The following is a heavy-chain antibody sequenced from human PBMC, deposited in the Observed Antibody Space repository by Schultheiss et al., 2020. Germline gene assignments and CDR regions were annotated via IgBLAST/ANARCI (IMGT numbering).Heavy chain of an antibody. J-gene: IGHJ4*02. Sequence: GGSLRLSCAASGFTVSSNYMSWVRQAPGKGLEWVSVIYSCGSTYYADSVKGRFTISRDNSKNTLYLQMNSLRAEDTAVYYCARDVIGYSSGWEGGYFDYWGQGTLVTVSS. V-gene: IGHV3-66*03. CDR1: GFTVSSNY. CDR3: ARDVIGYSSGWEGGYFDY. D-gene: IGHD6-19*01. CDR2: IYSCGST.